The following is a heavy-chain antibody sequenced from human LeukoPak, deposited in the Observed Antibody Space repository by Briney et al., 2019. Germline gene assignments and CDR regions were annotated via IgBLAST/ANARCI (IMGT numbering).Heavy chain of an antibody. CDR3: AKDLSGTFDY. CDR1: GFTFSSYG. V-gene: IGHV3-30*18. CDR2: ISYDGSNK. Sequence: GGSLRLSCAASGFTFSSYGMHWVRQAPGKGLEWVAVISYDGSNKYYADSVKGRFTISRDNSKNTLYLQMNSLRAEDTAVYYCAKDLSGTFDYWGQGTLVTVSS. J-gene: IGHJ4*02. D-gene: IGHD2-15*01.